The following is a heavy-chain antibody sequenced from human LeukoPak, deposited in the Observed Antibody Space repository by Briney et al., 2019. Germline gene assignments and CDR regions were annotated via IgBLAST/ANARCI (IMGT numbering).Heavy chain of an antibody. J-gene: IGHJ5*02. CDR1: GGSFSGYY. D-gene: IGHD6-19*01. CDR2: INHSGST. CDR3: ARGARYSSGWYLAIYNWFDP. V-gene: IGHV4-34*01. Sequence: RPSETLSLTCAVYGGSFSGYYWSWIRQPPGKGLEWIGEINHSGSTNYNPSLKSRVTISVDTSKNQFSLKLSSVTAADTAVYYCARGARYSSGWYLAIYNWFDPWGQGTLVTVSS.